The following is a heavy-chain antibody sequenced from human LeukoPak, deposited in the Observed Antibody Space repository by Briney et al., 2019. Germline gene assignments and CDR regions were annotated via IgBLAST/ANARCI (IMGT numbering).Heavy chain of an antibody. J-gene: IGHJ6*02. CDR3: ARGYCSSTSCYLAYDV. Sequence: GGSLRLSCAASGFTVSSNYMSWVRQAPGKGLEWVSVIYSGGSTYYADSVKGRFTISRDNSKNTLYLQMNSLRAEDTAVYYCARGYCSSTSCYLAYDVWGQGTTVTVSS. D-gene: IGHD2-2*01. V-gene: IGHV3-66*01. CDR2: IYSGGST. CDR1: GFTVSSNY.